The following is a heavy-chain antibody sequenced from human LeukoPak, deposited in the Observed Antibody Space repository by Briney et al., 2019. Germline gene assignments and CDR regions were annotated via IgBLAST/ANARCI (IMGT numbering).Heavy chain of an antibody. CDR2: IYPGDSDT. V-gene: IGHV5-51*01. Sequence: PGESLQISCKGSGYSFTSYWIGWVRQLPGKGLEWMGIIYPGDSDTRYSPSFQGQVTISADKSISTAYPQWSSLKASDTAMYYCARSSYGSGSPRFDPWGQGTLVTVSS. J-gene: IGHJ5*02. CDR3: ARSSYGSGSPRFDP. CDR1: GYSFTSYW. D-gene: IGHD3-10*01.